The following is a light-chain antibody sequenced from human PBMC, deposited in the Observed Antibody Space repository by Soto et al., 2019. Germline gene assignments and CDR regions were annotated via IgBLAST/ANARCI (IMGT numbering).Light chain of an antibody. V-gene: IGKV3-11*01. Sequence: EIVMTQSPATLSVSPGERATLSCRASQSVSSNLAWYQQKPGQDPRLLIYAASTRATGIPASFSGRGSGADFTLTISSLEPEDFAVYYCQQRSDSITFGQGTRLEIK. CDR1: QSVSSN. J-gene: IGKJ5*01. CDR2: AAS. CDR3: QQRSDSIT.